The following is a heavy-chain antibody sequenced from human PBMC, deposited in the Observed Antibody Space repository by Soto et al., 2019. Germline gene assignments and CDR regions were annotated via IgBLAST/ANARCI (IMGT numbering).Heavy chain of an antibody. J-gene: IGHJ5*02. D-gene: IGHD2-2*01. CDR3: AKDSGGCSSTSCYFNQFDA. Sequence: CLGLACASSGVRFMSFAVHWFLQAPGKALEWVAVISYDGTDKYYTASVKGRFTVSRDNSKNTLYLKMNSLRAEDAAVYYCAKDSGGCSSTSCYFNQFDAWGQGTMVSVSS. V-gene: IGHV3-30*18. CDR2: ISYDGTDK. CDR1: GVRFMSFA.